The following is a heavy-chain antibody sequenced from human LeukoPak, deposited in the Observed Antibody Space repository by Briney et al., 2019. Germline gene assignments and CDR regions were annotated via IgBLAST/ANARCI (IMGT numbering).Heavy chain of an antibody. Sequence: PGGSLRLSCAASGNYWMHWVRQAPGKGLVWVSHINSDGSWTSYADSVKGRFTISKDNAKNTVYLQMNSLRAEDTAVYYCARDPPYYGMDVWGQGTTVTVSS. V-gene: IGHV3-74*01. CDR1: GNYW. J-gene: IGHJ6*02. CDR3: ARDPPYYGMDV. CDR2: INSDGSWT.